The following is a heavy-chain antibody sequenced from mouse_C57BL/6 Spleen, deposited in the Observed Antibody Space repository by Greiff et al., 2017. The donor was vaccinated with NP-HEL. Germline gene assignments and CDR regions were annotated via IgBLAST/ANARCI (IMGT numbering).Heavy chain of an antibody. Sequence: QSCKASGYTFTSYWMHWVKQRPGRGLEWIGRIDPNSGGTKYNEKFKSKATLTVDKPSSTAYMQLSSLTSEDSAVYYCARSPSTMITVDYWGQGTTLTVSS. V-gene: IGHV1-72*01. CDR2: IDPNSGGT. J-gene: IGHJ2*01. D-gene: IGHD2-4*01. CDR1: GYTFTSYW. CDR3: ARSPSTMITVDY.